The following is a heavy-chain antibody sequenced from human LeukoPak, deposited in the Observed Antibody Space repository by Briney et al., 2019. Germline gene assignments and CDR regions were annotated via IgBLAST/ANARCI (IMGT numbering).Heavy chain of an antibody. J-gene: IGHJ6*02. CDR2: ISGSGGST. Sequence: GGSLSLSCAASGLTFGPYAMSWVRQVPGKGLEWVSAISGSGGSTYYADSVKGRFTISRDNSKNTLYLQMSNLRAEDTAVYFCARGGGLDVWGQGATVTVSS. D-gene: IGHD3-16*01. CDR1: GLTFGPYA. CDR3: ARGGGLDV. V-gene: IGHV3-23*01.